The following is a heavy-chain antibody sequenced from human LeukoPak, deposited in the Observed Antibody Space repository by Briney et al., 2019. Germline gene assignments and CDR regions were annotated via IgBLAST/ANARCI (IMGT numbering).Heavy chain of an antibody. CDR3: ASPHGAQSDFWSGYFPPDV. V-gene: IGHV3-74*01. Sequence: GGSLRLSCAASGFTFSSYWMHWVRQAPGKGLVWVSRINSDGSSTSYADSVKGRFTISRDNAKNTLYLQMNSLRAEDTAVYYCASPHGAQSDFWSGYFPPDVWGQGTTVTVSS. CDR1: GFTFSSYW. CDR2: INSDGSST. J-gene: IGHJ6*02. D-gene: IGHD3-3*01.